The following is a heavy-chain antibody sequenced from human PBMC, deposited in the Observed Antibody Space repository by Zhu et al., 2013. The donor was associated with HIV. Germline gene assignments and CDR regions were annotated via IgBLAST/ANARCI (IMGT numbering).Heavy chain of an antibody. Sequence: QVQLVQSGAEVKKPGSSVKVSCKASGGSFNNYAITWVRQAPGQGLEWMGGIVPILGIANYAQKFQGRVTITADKSTSTAYMELSSLRSEDTAVYYCARVDIGYGDYAGWFDPWGQGTLVTVSS. CDR3: ARVDIGYGDYAGWFDP. D-gene: IGHD4-17*01. CDR1: GGSFNNYA. J-gene: IGHJ5*02. V-gene: IGHV1-69*09. CDR2: IVPILGIA.